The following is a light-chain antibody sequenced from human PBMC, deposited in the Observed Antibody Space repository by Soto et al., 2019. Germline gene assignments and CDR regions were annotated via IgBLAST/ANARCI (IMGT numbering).Light chain of an antibody. CDR3: TVWDDSLRGRL. V-gene: IGLV1-47*01. J-gene: IGLJ2*01. Sequence: QSVLTQPPSASGTPGQRVTSSCSGASSNIEVNYVYWYQKLPGTAPRLLIYRNNQRPSGVPDRFSGSKSGTAASLAISALRSEDEADYYCTVWDDSLRGRLFGGGTQLTVL. CDR2: RNN. CDR1: SSNIEVNY.